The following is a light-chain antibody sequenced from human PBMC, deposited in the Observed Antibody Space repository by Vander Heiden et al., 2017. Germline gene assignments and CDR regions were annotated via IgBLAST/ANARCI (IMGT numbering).Light chain of an antibody. CDR1: QCIRNE. V-gene: IGKV1-6*01. J-gene: IGKJ1*01. CDR3: LQDYSYPRT. CDR2: AAS. Sequence: AIQMTLSPFFLSEHLLDSVIITCRASQCIRNELGWYQQSPGTAPKLLIYAASSLQTGVPLRFSGSGSGTDFTLTISSLQPEDFAPYYCLQDYSYPRTFGQGTKVEFK.